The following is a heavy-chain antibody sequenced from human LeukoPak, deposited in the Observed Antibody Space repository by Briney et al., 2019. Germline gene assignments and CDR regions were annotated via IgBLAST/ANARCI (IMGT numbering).Heavy chain of an antibody. CDR2: ISSSSSYI. CDR3: ARYPGYKLPYYFDY. CDR1: GFTFSSYS. Sequence: PGGSLRLSCAASGFTFSSYSMNWVRQAPGKGLELVSSISSSSSYIYYADSVKGRFNISRDNAKNSLYLQMNSLRAEDTAVYYCARYPGYKLPYYFDYWGQGTLVTVSS. J-gene: IGHJ4*02. D-gene: IGHD1-14*01. V-gene: IGHV3-21*01.